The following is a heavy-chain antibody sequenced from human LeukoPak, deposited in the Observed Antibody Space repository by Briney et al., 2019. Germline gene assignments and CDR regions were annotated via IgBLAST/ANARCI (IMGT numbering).Heavy chain of an antibody. J-gene: IGHJ5*02. V-gene: IGHV1-3*01. CDR2: INAGNGNT. Sequence: ASVKVSCTASGYTFTSYAMHWVRQAPGQRLEWMGWINAGNGNTKYSQKFQGRVTITRDTSASAAYMELSSLRSEDTAVYYCARDRIVVVPAAIWRANWFDPRGQGTLVTVSS. CDR1: GYTFTSYA. D-gene: IGHD2-2*02. CDR3: ARDRIVVVPAAIWRANWFDP.